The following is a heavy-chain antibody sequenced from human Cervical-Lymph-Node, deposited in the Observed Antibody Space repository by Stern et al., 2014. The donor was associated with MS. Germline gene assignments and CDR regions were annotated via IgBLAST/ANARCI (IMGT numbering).Heavy chain of an antibody. CDR2: ISSSGAAI. CDR3: ARDSGYGIGF. J-gene: IGHJ4*02. V-gene: IGHV3-11*01. CDR1: GFTFSDYY. Sequence: QVQLVESGGGLVKPGGSLRLSCAASGFTFSDYYMNWIRQAPGQGLEWLSYISSSGAAIYYADYFKGRFTIFRDNGQNTPSMHMNSLRAEDTAMYFCARDSGYGIGFWGQGILLTVSS. D-gene: IGHD4-17*01.